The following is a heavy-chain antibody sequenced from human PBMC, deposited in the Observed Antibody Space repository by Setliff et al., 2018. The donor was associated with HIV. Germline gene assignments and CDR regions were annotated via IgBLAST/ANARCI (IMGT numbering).Heavy chain of an antibody. Sequence: PGGSLRLSCAASGFTFSSYWMSWVRQAPGQGLEWVANINQDGSEKYYVDSVKGRFTISRDNAKNSLYLQMNSLRAEDTAVYYCARDPWCSSTSCPYYFDYWGQGTLVTVSS. D-gene: IGHD2-2*01. CDR2: INQDGSEK. V-gene: IGHV3-7*01. J-gene: IGHJ4*02. CDR1: GFTFSSYW. CDR3: ARDPWCSSTSCPYYFDY.